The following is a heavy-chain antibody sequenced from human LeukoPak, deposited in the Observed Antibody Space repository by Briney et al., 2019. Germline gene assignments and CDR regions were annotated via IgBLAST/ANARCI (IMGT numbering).Heavy chain of an antibody. CDR2: IKQDGSEK. D-gene: IGHD6-13*01. J-gene: IGHJ4*02. CDR3: AKIYTTTWLVDY. Sequence: GGSLRLSCAASGFTFSTYWMSWVRQAPGKGLEWVANIKQDGSEKYYVDSVKGRFTISRDNSKNTLYLQMNSLRAEDTAVYYCAKIYTTTWLVDYWGQGTLVTVSS. CDR1: GFTFSTYW. V-gene: IGHV3-7*02.